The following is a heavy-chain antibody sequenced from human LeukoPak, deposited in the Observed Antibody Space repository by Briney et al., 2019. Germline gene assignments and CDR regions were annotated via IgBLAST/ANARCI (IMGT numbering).Heavy chain of an antibody. CDR3: ASHGIGGNYDRHFDS. CDR2: IFYSGST. J-gene: IGHJ4*02. CDR1: GGSVISGSSY. V-gene: IGHV4-39*07. Sequence: PSETLSLTCTASGGSVISGSSYWGWIRQPPGKGLEWIGNIFYSGSTYYNPSLQSRVTISLDTSQNQFSLTLNSVTAADTAVYYCASHGIGGNYDRHFDSWGQGTLVTVSS. D-gene: IGHD3-16*01.